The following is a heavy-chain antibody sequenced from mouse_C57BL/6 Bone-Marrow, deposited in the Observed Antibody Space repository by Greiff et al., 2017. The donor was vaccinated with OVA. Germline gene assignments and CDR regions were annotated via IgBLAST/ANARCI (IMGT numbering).Heavy chain of an antibody. CDR3: ARHPKLTGIYAMDY. D-gene: IGHD4-1*01. CDR1: GYAFSSSW. V-gene: IGHV1-82*01. CDR2: IYPGDGDT. Sequence: VKLVESGPELVKPGASVKISCKASGYAFSSSWMNWVKQRPGKGLEWIGRIYPGDGDTKYNGKFKGKATLTADKSSSTASMPLRSLTSEVSAVYFCARHPKLTGIYAMDYWGQGTSVTVSS. J-gene: IGHJ4*01.